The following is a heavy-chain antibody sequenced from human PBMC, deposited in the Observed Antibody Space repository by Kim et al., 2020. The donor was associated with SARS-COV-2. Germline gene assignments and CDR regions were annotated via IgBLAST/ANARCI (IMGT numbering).Heavy chain of an antibody. CDR2: IRNKANSYTT. CDR3: ARAFSSSWSGTYFDY. D-gene: IGHD6-13*01. J-gene: IGHJ4*02. V-gene: IGHV3-72*01. Sequence: GGSLRLSCVASGFTFSDHYMDWVRQAPGKGLEWVGRIRNKANSYTTEYAASVKCRFTISRDDSKNSLYLQMNSLKIGDTAVYYCARAFSSSWSGTYFDYWGQGTLVTVSS. CDR1: GFTFSDHY.